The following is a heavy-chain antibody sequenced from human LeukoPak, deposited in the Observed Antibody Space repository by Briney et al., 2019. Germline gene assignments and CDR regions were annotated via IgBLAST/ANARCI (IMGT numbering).Heavy chain of an antibody. Sequence: SETLSLTCTVSGGSISSYYWSWIRQPPGKGLEWIGSIYYSGSTYYNPSLKSRVTISVDTSKNQFSLKLSSVTAADTAVYYCARKHLVVISSNWFDPWGQGTLVTVSS. J-gene: IGHJ5*02. CDR3: ARKHLVVISSNWFDP. CDR2: IYYSGST. V-gene: IGHV4-59*12. CDR1: GGSISSYY. D-gene: IGHD3-22*01.